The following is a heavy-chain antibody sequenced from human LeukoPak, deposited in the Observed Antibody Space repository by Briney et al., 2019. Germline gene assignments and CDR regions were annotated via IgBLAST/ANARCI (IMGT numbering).Heavy chain of an antibody. V-gene: IGHV1-69*13. CDR2: IIPIFGTA. J-gene: IGHJ4*02. D-gene: IGHD5-12*01. CDR1: GGTFSSYA. CDR3: ASSRDQNRLYSGYDFLCVDY. Sequence: SVKVSCKASGGTFSSYAISWVRQAPGQGLEWMGGIIPIFGTANYAQKFQGRVTITADESTSTAYMGLSSLRSEDTAVYYCASSRDQNRLYSGYDFLCVDYWGQGTLVTVSS.